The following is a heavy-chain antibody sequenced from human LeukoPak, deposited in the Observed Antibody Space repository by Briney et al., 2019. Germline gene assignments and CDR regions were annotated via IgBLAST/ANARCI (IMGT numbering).Heavy chain of an antibody. CDR2: INPNSGGT. D-gene: IGHD3-22*01. CDR3: AREIHDSSGYYYVYFDY. CDR1: GYTFTGYY. Sequence: ASVKVSCKASGYTFTGYYLHWVRQAPGQGLEWMAWINPNSGGTNYLHKFQGRVTLTRDTSISTAYMELSSLRSDDTAVYYCAREIHDSSGYYYVYFDYWGQGTLVTVSS. J-gene: IGHJ4*02. V-gene: IGHV1-2*02.